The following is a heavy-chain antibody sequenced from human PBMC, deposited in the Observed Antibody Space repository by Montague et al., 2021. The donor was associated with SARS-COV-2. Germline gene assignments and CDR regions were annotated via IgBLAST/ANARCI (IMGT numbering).Heavy chain of an antibody. D-gene: IGHD6-13*01. CDR2: TYPSDSYT. CDR3: ARRSYSSSWYDC. Sequence: QSGAEVKKPGESLRISCKGSGYSFTSYRISWVRQMPGKGLEWLGSTYPSDSYTNYSPSFQSHVTIPADKSISTAYLQWSSLKASDTAMYYCARRSYSSSWYDCWGQGTLVTVSS. V-gene: IGHV5-10-1*01. J-gene: IGHJ5*01. CDR1: GYSFTSYR.